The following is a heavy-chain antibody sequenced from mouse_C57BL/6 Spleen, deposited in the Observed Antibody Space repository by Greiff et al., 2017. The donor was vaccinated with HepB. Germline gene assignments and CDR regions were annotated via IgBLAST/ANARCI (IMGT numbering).Heavy chain of an antibody. V-gene: IGHV5-17*01. CDR2: ISSGSSTI. J-gene: IGHJ4*01. Sequence: EVQLVESGGGLVKPGGSLKLSCAASGFTFSDYGMHWVRQAPEKGLEWVAYISSGSSTIYYADTVKGRFTISRDNAKNTLFLQMTSLRSEDTAMYYCARSMVTTGYAMDYWGQGTSVTVSS. D-gene: IGHD2-2*01. CDR1: GFTFSDYG. CDR3: ARSMVTTGYAMDY.